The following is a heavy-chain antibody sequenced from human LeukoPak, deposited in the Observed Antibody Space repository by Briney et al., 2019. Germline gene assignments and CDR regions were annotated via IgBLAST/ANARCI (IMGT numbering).Heavy chain of an antibody. D-gene: IGHD6-19*01. CDR2: IHYSGST. Sequence: SETLSLTCTVSGGSISGYYLNWIRQPPGKGLEWIGYIHYSGSTNYNPSLKSRVSISVDTSKNRFSLRLSSVTAADTAVYYCAREGMSVAAFDYWGQGALVTVSS. V-gene: IGHV4-59*01. CDR3: AREGMSVAAFDY. J-gene: IGHJ4*02. CDR1: GGSISGYY.